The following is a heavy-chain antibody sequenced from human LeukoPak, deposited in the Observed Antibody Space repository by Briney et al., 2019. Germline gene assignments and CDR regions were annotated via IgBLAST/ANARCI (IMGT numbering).Heavy chain of an antibody. CDR1: GFTFSSYG. CDR3: AKGAAVAGFYYYGLDV. J-gene: IGHJ6*02. Sequence: GGSLRLSCAASGFTFSSYGMHWVRQAPGKGLEWVAVISYDGSNKYYADSVKGRFTFSRDNSKNTLHLQMNSLRVEDTAVYYCAKGAAVAGFYYYGLDVWGQGTTVTVSS. CDR2: ISYDGSNK. V-gene: IGHV3-30*18. D-gene: IGHD6-19*01.